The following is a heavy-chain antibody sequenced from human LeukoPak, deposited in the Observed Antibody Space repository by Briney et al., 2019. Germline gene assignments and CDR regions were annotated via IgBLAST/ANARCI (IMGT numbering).Heavy chain of an antibody. CDR3: ARDGGGYRFYNWFDP. J-gene: IGHJ5*02. D-gene: IGHD5-12*01. Sequence: GGSLRLSCAGSGFTFSSYWMHWVRQAPGKGLVWVSRISTDASSTTYADSVKGRFTISRDNAKGTLYLQMNSLRAEDTAVYYCARDGGGYRFYNWFDPWGQGTLVTVSS. CDR2: ISTDASST. CDR1: GFTFSSYW. V-gene: IGHV3-74*01.